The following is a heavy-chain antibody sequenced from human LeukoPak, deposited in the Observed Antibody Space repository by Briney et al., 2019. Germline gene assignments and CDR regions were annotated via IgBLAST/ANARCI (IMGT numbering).Heavy chain of an antibody. D-gene: IGHD3-3*01. Sequence: PSETLSLTCTVSGDSISSNSYFWGWICQPPGKGLEWIGSIYYTGGTYYNPSLKSRVTISVDTSKNQFSLKLSSVTAADTAVYYCARTGLVLRFYMDVWGKGTTVTISS. CDR3: ARTGLVLRFYMDV. V-gene: IGHV4-39*07. J-gene: IGHJ6*03. CDR1: GDSISSNSYF. CDR2: IYYTGGT.